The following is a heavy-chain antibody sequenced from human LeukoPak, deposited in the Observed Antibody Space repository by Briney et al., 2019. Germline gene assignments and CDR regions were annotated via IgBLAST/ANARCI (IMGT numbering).Heavy chain of an antibody. CDR3: ARQVVGSSWSYYYYYYMDV. Sequence: SETLSLTCTVSGGSISSYYWSWIRQPPGKGLEWIGYIYTSGSTNYNPSLKSRVTISVDTSKNQFSLKLSSVTAADTAVCYCARQVVGSSWSYYYYYYMDVWGKGTTVTVSS. J-gene: IGHJ6*03. CDR2: IYTSGST. CDR1: GGSISSYY. V-gene: IGHV4-4*09. D-gene: IGHD6-13*01.